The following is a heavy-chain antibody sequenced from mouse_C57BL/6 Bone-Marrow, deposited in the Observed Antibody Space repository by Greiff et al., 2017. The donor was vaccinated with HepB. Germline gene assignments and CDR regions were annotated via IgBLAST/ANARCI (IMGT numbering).Heavy chain of an antibody. J-gene: IGHJ3*01. V-gene: IGHV5-4*01. Sequence: EVMLVESGGGLVKPGGSLKLSCAASGFTFSSYAMSWVRQTPEKRLEWVATISDVGSYTYYPDNVKGRFTISRDNAKNNLYLQMSHLKSEDTAMYYCARDPNYGSSWAWFAYWGQGTLVTVSA. CDR2: ISDVGSYT. D-gene: IGHD1-1*01. CDR1: GFTFSSYA. CDR3: ARDPNYGSSWAWFAY.